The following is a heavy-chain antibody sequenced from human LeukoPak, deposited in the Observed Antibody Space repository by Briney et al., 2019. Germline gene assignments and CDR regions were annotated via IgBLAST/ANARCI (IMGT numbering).Heavy chain of an antibody. CDR2: ISSSSSYT. CDR3: ARDREEVVAVDYYYGMDV. CDR1: GFTFSDYY. Sequence: GGSLRLSCAVSGFTFSDYYMSWIRQAPGKGLGWVSYISSSSSYTNYADSVKGRFTISRDNAKNSLYLQMNSLRAEDTAMYYCARDREEVVAVDYYYGMDVWGQGTTVTVSS. D-gene: IGHD2-15*01. J-gene: IGHJ6*02. V-gene: IGHV3-11*05.